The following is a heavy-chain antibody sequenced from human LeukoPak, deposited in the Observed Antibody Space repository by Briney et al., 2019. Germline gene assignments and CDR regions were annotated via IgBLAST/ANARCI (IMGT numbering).Heavy chain of an antibody. CDR2: ISSSGTTK. CDR1: GFTFSSYS. CDR3: GGAGYFSYTTCYTNWFDS. D-gene: IGHD2-2*01. Sequence: GGSLRLSCVASGFTFSSYSMNWVRQAPGKGLEWVSYISSSGTTKYYADSVKGRFTISRDNVKNSLYLPMNSLRDEDTAAYYYGGAGYFSYTTCYTNWFDSWGQGTLVTVSS. J-gene: IGHJ5*01. V-gene: IGHV3-48*02.